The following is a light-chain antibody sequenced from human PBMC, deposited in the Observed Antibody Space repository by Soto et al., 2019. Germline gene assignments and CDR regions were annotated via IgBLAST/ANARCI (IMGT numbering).Light chain of an antibody. CDR2: GAS. CDR3: QQYGSSLT. V-gene: IGKV3-15*01. Sequence: EIVMRQSPATLSVSPGERATLSCWASQSVTSNLAWYQQKLGQAPRLLIYGASTRATGIPARFSGSGSGTDFTLTISRLEPEDFAVYYCQQYGSSLTFGQGTRLEIK. CDR1: QSVTSN. J-gene: IGKJ5*01.